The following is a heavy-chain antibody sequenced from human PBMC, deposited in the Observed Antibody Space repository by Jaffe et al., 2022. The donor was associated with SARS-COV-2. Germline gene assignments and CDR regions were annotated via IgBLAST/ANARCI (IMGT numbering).Heavy chain of an antibody. CDR1: GGSFSGYY. CDR3: ARVRGGWIGELFGYFDY. D-gene: IGHD3-10*01. J-gene: IGHJ4*02. V-gene: IGHV4-34*01. CDR2: INHSGST. Sequence: QVQLQQWGAGLLKPSETLSLTCAVYGGSFSGYYWSWIRQPPGKGLEWIGEINHSGSTNYNPSLKSRVTISVDTSKNQFSLKLSSVTAADTAVYYCARVRGGWIGELFGYFDYWGQGTLVTVSS.